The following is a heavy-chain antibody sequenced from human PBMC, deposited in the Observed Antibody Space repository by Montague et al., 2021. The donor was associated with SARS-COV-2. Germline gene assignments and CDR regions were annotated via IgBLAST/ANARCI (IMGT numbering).Heavy chain of an antibody. Sequence: LVKPTQTLTLTCTFSGFSFSTSGICVSWIRQPPGKGLEWIGSIYYSGSTYYNPSLKSRVTISVDTSKNQFSLKLSSVTAADTAVYYCARDGGTVTTFLGVGYVRGGLNWFDPWGQGTLVTVSS. D-gene: IGHD4-17*01. CDR3: ARDGGTVTTFLGVGYVRGGLNWFDP. CDR1: GFSFSTSGIC. CDR2: IYYSGST. J-gene: IGHJ5*02. V-gene: IGHV4-39*07.